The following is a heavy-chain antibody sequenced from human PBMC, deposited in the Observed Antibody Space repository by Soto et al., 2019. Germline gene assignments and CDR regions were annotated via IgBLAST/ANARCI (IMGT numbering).Heavy chain of an antibody. J-gene: IGHJ4*02. CDR1: GFTFSSYA. D-gene: IGHD6-19*01. CDR2: ISGSGGST. CDR3: ASRSSGWYFDY. Sequence: GSLRLSCAASGFTFSSYAMSWVRQAPGKGLEWVSIISGSGGSTYYADSVKGRFTISRDNSKNTLYPQMNSLRAEDTAVYYCASRSSGWYFDYWGQGTLVTVSS. V-gene: IGHV3-23*01.